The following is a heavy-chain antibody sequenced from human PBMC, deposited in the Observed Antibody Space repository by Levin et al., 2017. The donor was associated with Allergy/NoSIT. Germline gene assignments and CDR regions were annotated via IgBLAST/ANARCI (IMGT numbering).Heavy chain of an antibody. V-gene: IGHV3-30*18. J-gene: IGHJ4*02. D-gene: IGHD3-10*01. CDR2: ISYDGSNK. Sequence: GGSLRLSCAASGFTFSSYGMHWVRQAPGKGLEWVAVISYDGSNKYYADSVKGRFTISRDNSKNTLYLQMNSLRAEDTAVYYCAKDYWFGESPPDYWGQGTLVTVSS. CDR1: GFTFSSYG. CDR3: AKDYWFGESPPDY.